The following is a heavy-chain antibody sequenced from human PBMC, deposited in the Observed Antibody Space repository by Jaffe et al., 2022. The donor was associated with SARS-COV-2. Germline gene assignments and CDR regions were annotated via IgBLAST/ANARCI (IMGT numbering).Heavy chain of an antibody. CDR3: ARGIKPPTYYDILTGYERGGFDY. D-gene: IGHD3-9*01. CDR2: IYYSGST. Sequence: QLQLQESGPGLVKPSETLSLTCTVSGGSISSSSYYWGWIRQPPGKGLEWIGSIYYSGSTYYNPSLKSRVTISVDTSKNQFSLKLSSVTAADTAVYYCARGIKPPTYYDILTGYERGGFDYWGQGTLVTVSS. CDR1: GGSISSSSYY. V-gene: IGHV4-39*01. J-gene: IGHJ4*02.